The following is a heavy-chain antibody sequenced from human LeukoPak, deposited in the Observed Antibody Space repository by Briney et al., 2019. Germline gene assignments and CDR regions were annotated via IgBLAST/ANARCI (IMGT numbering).Heavy chain of an antibody. CDR1: GFTFSSYG. J-gene: IGHJ4*02. CDR3: AKSSLAGIQEIKHYFDF. V-gene: IGHV3-23*01. D-gene: IGHD5-24*01. CDR2: ISTGGGSR. Sequence: PGGSLRLSCAASGFTFSSYGMTWVRQAPGQGLEWVSTISTGGGSRYYADSVKGRFTISRDNSKNTLYLQMDSLRAEDTAVYYCAKSSLAGIQEIKHYFDFWGQGTLVTVSS.